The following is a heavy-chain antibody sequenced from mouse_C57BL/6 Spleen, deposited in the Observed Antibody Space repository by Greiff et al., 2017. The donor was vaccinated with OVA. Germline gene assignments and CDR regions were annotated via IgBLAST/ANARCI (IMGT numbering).Heavy chain of an antibody. J-gene: IGHJ3*01. CDR2: IDPETGGT. V-gene: IGHV1-15*01. Sequence: QVQLQQSGAELVRPGASVTLSCKASGYTFTDYEMHWVKQTPVHGLEWIGAIDPETGGTAYNQKFKGKAILTADKSSSTAYMELRSLTSEDSAVYYCTRSLMVTRGFAYWGQGTLVTVSA. CDR1: GYTFTDYE. D-gene: IGHD2-2*01. CDR3: TRSLMVTRGFAY.